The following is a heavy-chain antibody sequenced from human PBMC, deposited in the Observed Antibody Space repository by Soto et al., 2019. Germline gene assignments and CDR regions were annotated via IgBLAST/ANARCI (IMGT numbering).Heavy chain of an antibody. CDR2: ISNDGSNE. J-gene: IGHJ6*02. CDR1: GFTFSNYG. Sequence: QVQLVDSGGGVVQPGRSLRLSCAASGFTFSNYGMHWVRQAPGKGLEWLAVISNDGSNENYADSVKGRFTISRDNSKNMVYLQTNSLRAEDRAVYYCARYSSTTNYYYGMDVWGQGTTVTVSS. V-gene: IGHV3-30*03. D-gene: IGHD6-13*01. CDR3: ARYSSTTNYYYGMDV.